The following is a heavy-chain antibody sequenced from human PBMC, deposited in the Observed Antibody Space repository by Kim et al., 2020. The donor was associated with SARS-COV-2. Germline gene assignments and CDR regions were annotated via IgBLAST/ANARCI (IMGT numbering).Heavy chain of an antibody. V-gene: IGHV3-72*01. CDR1: GFTFSDHY. CDR2: TRNKANSYTT. Sequence: GGSLRLSCAASGFTFSDHYMDWVRQAPGKGLEWVGRTRNKANSYTTEYAASVKGRFTISRDDSKNSLYLQMNSLKTEDTAVYYCARVSNYGGNSMVGLFDYWGQGTLVTVSS. D-gene: IGHD4-17*01. J-gene: IGHJ4*02. CDR3: ARVSNYGGNSMVGLFDY.